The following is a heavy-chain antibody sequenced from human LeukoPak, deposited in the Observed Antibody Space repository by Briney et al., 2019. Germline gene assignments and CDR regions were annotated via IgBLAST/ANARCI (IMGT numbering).Heavy chain of an antibody. Sequence: GGSLRLSCAASGFTFSSYEMNWVRQAPGKGLEWVSYISSSGSTIYYADSVKGRSTISRDNAKNSLYMQMNSLRAEDTAVYYCARGCTYFDYWGQGTLVTVSS. D-gene: IGHD1-1*01. J-gene: IGHJ4*02. V-gene: IGHV3-48*03. CDR3: ARGCTYFDY. CDR1: GFTFSSYE. CDR2: ISSSGSTI.